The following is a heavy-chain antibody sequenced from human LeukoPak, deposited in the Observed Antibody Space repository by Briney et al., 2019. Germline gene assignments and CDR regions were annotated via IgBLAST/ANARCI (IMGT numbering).Heavy chain of an antibody. V-gene: IGHV3-53*01. CDR2: IYTAGST. CDR3: AGGNTWPGLSY. D-gene: IGHD6-25*01. J-gene: IGHJ4*02. CDR1: GFTVSGNY. Sequence: QAGGSLRLSCAASGFTVSGNYMSWVRLAPGKGLEWVSVIYTAGSTYNADSVKGRFTISRDKSKNTLYLQMNTLRAEDTAVYFCAGGNTWPGLSYWGQGTLLTVSS.